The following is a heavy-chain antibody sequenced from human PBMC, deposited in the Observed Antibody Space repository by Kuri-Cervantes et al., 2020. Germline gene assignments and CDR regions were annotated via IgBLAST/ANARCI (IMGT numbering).Heavy chain of an antibody. CDR1: GFTFSSYS. Sequence: GGSLRLSCAASGFTFSSYSMNWVRQAPGKGLVWVSRINSDGSSTSYADSVEGRFTISRDNAKNTLYLQMNSLRADDTAVYYCARVPLDCSGGSCYSENYFDYWGQGTLVTVSS. V-gene: IGHV3-74*01. CDR2: INSDGSST. CDR3: ARVPLDCSGGSCYSENYFDY. D-gene: IGHD2-15*01. J-gene: IGHJ4*02.